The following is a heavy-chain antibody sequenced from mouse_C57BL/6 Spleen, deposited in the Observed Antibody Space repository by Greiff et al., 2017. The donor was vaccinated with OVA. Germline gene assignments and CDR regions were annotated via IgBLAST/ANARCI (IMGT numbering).Heavy chain of an antibody. CDR1: GYTFTDYN. CDR2: INPNNGGT. Sequence: VQLQQSGPELVKPGASVKMSCKASGYTFTDYNMHWVKQSHGKSLEWIGYINPNNGGTSYNQKFKGKATLTVYKSSSTAYMELRSLTSEDSAVYYCAREDDGYYDYFDYWGQGTTRTVSS. J-gene: IGHJ2*01. V-gene: IGHV1-22*01. CDR3: AREDDGYYDYFDY. D-gene: IGHD2-3*01.